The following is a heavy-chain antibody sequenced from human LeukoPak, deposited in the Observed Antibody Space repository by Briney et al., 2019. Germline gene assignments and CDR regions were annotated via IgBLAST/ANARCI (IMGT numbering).Heavy chain of an antibody. V-gene: IGHV3-23*01. CDR3: AKDGNGGDFSEYYYYYYYMDV. CDR2: ISGSGGST. CDR1: GFTFSTYW. Sequence: GGSLRLSCAVSGFTFSTYWITWVRQAPGKGLEWVSAISGSGGSTYYADSVKGRFTISRDNSKNTLYLQMNSLRAEDTAVYYCAKDGNGGDFSEYYYYYYYMDVWGKGTTVTVSS. J-gene: IGHJ6*03. D-gene: IGHD3-3*01.